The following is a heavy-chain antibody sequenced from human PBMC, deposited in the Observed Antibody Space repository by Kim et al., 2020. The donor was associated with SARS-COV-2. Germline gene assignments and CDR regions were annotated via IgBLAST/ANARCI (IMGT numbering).Heavy chain of an antibody. Sequence: YYVDSVKGRFTISRDNSKNTLYLQMNSLRAEDTAVYYCARAPVRYGDYFDYWGQGTLVTVSS. D-gene: IGHD4-17*01. CDR3: ARAPVRYGDYFDY. J-gene: IGHJ4*02. V-gene: IGHV3-30*01.